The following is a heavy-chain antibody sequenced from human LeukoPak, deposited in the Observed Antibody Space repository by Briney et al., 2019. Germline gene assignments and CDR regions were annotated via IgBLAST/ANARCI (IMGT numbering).Heavy chain of an antibody. CDR2: IKQDGSEK. V-gene: IGHV3-7*01. J-gene: IGHJ4*02. CDR3: ARRYYGSATYRLPYDY. CDR1: GFTFSSYW. D-gene: IGHD3-22*01. Sequence: GGSLRLSCAASGFTFSSYWMSWVRQAPGKGLEWVANIKQDGSEKFYVDSVKGRFTISRDNAKNSLYLQMSSLRAEDTAVYYCARRYYGSATYRLPYDYWGQGTLVTVSS.